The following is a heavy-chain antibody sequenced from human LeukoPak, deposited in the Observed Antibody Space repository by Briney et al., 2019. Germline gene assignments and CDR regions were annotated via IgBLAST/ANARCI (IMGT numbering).Heavy chain of an antibody. J-gene: IGHJ3*02. V-gene: IGHV1-2*02. Sequence: ASVKVSCKASGYTFTGYYMHWVRQAPGQGLEWMGWINPNSGGTNYTQKFQGRVTMTRDTSISTAYMELSRLRSDDTAVYYYARAKSRYCCSTSCPARAFDIWGQGTMVTVSS. CDR3: ARAKSRYCCSTSCPARAFDI. D-gene: IGHD2-2*01. CDR2: INPNSGGT. CDR1: GYTFTGYY.